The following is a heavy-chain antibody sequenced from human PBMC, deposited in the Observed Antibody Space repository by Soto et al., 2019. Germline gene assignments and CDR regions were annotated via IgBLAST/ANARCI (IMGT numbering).Heavy chain of an antibody. D-gene: IGHD3-3*01. CDR2: IIPIFGAT. J-gene: IGHJ4*02. Sequence: QVPLVQSGAEMKTPGSSVRVSCKASGGTFGKSVISWVRQAPGQGLEWMGGIIPIFGATHYAQKFQGRVTITADEFTTTAYMGLSSLQSEDTAVYYCALGQFYDFWSGYYLEYWGQGTMVTVSS. CDR1: GGTFGKSV. V-gene: IGHV1-69*01. CDR3: ALGQFYDFWSGYYLEY.